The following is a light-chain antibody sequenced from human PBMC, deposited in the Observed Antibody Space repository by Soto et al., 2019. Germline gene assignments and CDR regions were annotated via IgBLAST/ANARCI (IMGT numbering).Light chain of an antibody. CDR1: NIGSKS. Sequence: SYELPQPPSVSVAPGQTARITCGGNNIGSKSVHWYQQKPGQAPVLVVYDDSDRPSGIPERFSGSNSGNTATLTISRVEAGDEADYYCQLWDSSSEHSNYVFGTGTKLTVL. CDR3: QLWDSSSEHSNYV. V-gene: IGLV3-21*02. J-gene: IGLJ1*01. CDR2: DDS.